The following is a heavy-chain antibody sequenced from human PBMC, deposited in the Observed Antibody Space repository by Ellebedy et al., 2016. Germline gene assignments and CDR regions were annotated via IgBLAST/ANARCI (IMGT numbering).Heavy chain of an antibody. V-gene: IGHV1-69*04. J-gene: IGHJ6*02. D-gene: IGHD3-3*01. Sequence: ASVKVSCKASGGTFSSYAISWVRQAPGQGLEWMGRIIPILGIANYAQKFQGRVTITADKSTSTAYMELSSLRSEDTAVYYCARDGMRFLEWSFKFGMDVWGQGTTVTVS. CDR2: IIPILGIA. CDR3: ARDGMRFLEWSFKFGMDV. CDR1: GGTFSSYA.